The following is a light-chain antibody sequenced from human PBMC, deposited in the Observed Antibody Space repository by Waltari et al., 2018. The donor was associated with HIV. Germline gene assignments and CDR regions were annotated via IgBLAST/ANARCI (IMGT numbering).Light chain of an antibody. Sequence: QSVLTQPPSVSAAPGQKVTISCSGSSSNIGNNYVSWYQQLPGTAPKLLIYENNKRPSGIPDRFSGSKSGTSATLGITGLQTEDEADYYCSSYTSISSQVFGGGTKLTVL. CDR1: SSNIGNNY. CDR3: SSYTSISSQV. V-gene: IGLV1-51*02. CDR2: ENN. J-gene: IGLJ2*01.